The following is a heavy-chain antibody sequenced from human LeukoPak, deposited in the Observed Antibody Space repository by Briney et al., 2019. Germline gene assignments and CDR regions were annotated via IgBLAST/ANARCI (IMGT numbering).Heavy chain of an antibody. V-gene: IGHV3-21*01. J-gene: IGHJ6*02. CDR3: ARELWFGELSRYYGMDV. CDR2: ISSSSSYI. CDR1: GFTFSSYG. D-gene: IGHD3-10*01. Sequence: GGSLRLSCAASGFTFSSYGMHWVRQAPGKGLEWVSSISSSSSYIYYADSVKGRFIISRDNAKNSLDLQMHSLRAEDTAVHYCARELWFGELSRYYGMDVWGQGTTVTVSS.